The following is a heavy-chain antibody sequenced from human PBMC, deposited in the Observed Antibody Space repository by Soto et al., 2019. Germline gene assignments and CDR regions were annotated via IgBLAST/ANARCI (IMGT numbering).Heavy chain of an antibody. CDR2: ISGSGGST. CDR1: GCTFSSYA. Sequence: GGSLRLSCAASGCTFSSYAMSWVRQAPGKGLEWVSAISGSGGSTYYADSVKGRFTISRDNSKNTLYLQMNSLRAEDTAVYYCAKDGGGSYYGKSYYYYYGMDVWGQGTTVTVSS. D-gene: IGHD1-26*01. CDR3: AKDGGGSYYGKSYYYYYGMDV. V-gene: IGHV3-23*01. J-gene: IGHJ6*02.